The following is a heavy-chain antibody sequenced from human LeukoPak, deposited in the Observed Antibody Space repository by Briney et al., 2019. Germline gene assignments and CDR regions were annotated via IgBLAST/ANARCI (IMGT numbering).Heavy chain of an antibody. CDR1: GFNFSGFA. D-gene: IGHD1-26*01. V-gene: IGHV3-23*01. CDR2: ISGSGDNT. J-gene: IGHJ6*01. CDR3: AKMKGHPLPKYYMDV. Sequence: PGGSLRLSCAASGFNFSGFAMSWVRRTPGKGLEWVSGISGSGDNTLYADSVKGRFTISRDNSKNTLYLEMNSLRAEDTAIYYCAKMKGHPLPKYYMDVWEQGTTVTVSS.